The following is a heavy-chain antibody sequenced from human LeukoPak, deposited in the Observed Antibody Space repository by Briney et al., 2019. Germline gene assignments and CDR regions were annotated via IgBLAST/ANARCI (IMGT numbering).Heavy chain of an antibody. CDR1: GGSISSYY. CDR3: ARHVLDAFDI. Sequence: SETLSLTCTVSGGSISSYYWSWIRQPPGKGLEWIGYIYYSGSTNHNPSLKSRVTISVDTSKNQFSLKLSSVTAADTAVYYCARHVLDAFDIWGQGTMVTVSS. J-gene: IGHJ3*02. V-gene: IGHV4-59*08. CDR2: IYYSGST. D-gene: IGHD6-6*01.